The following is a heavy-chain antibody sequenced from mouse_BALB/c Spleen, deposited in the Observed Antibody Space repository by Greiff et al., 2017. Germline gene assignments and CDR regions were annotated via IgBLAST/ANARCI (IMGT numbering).Heavy chain of an antibody. D-gene: IGHD1-1*01. V-gene: IGHV1-69*02. CDR1: GYTFTSYW. CDR2: IYPSDSYT. CDR3: AYGSGHFAY. Sequence: VQLQQPGAELVRPGASVKLSCKASGYTFTSYWINWVKQRPGQGLEWIGNIYPSDSYTNYNQKFKDKATLTVDKSSSTAYMQLSSPTSEDSAVYYCAYGSGHFAYWGQGTLVTVSA. J-gene: IGHJ3*01.